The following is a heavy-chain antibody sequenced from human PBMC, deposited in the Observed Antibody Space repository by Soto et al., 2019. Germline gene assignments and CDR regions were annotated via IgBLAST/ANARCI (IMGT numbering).Heavy chain of an antibody. CDR2: IFSGGDT. CDR1: GFSVSNNF. Sequence: EVQLVESGGGLVQPGGSLTLSCTASGFSVSNNFMKWVRQAPGKGLEWVSLIFSGGDTRYPDFVRGRFTISRDNSKNTVYLQMNSLRVEEAAVFYCARDGGPHRTNGVWGQGTMVTVSS. CDR3: ARDGGPHRTNGV. J-gene: IGHJ3*01. V-gene: IGHV3-66*01. D-gene: IGHD2-8*01.